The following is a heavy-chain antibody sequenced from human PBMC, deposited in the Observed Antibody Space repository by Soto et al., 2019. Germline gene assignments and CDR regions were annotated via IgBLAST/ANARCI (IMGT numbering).Heavy chain of an antibody. J-gene: IGHJ3*02. CDR3: AREGIDGFDI. V-gene: IGHV3-48*03. CDR2: ISSSGSTI. CDR1: GFSLSSYE. D-gene: IGHD3-10*01. Sequence: GFLRICWAVAGFSLSSYEINGVRQAPGKGLEWVSYISSSGSTIYYADSVKGRFTISRENAKNSLYLQMNSLRAEDTDVYYCAREGIDGFDIWGQGTMVTVSS.